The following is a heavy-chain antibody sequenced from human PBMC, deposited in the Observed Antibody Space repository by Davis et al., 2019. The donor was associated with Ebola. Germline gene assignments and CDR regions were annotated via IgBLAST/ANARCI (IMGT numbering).Heavy chain of an antibody. CDR2: IIPIFGTA. CDR1: GGTFSSYA. D-gene: IGHD2-15*01. J-gene: IGHJ4*02. V-gene: IGHV1-69*06. Sequence: SVKVSCKASGGTFSSYAISWVRQAPGQGLEWMGGIIPIFGTANYAQKFQGRVTITADKSTSTAYMELSSLRSEDTAVYYCARGGYCSGGSCYYFDYWGQGTLVTVSS. CDR3: ARGGYCSGGSCYYFDY.